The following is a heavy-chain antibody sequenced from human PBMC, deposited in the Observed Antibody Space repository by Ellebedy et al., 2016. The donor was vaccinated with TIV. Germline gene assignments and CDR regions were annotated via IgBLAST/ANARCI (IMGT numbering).Heavy chain of an antibody. CDR3: AHRRRWEQQLVPDAFDI. V-gene: IGHV2-5*01. J-gene: IGHJ3*02. CDR1: GFSLSTSGVG. D-gene: IGHD6-13*01. Sequence: SGPTLVKPTQTLTLTCTFSGFSLSTSGVGVGWIRQPPGKALEWLALIYWNDDKRYSPSLKSRLTITKDTSKNQVVLTMTNMDPVDTATYYCAHRRRWEQQLVPDAFDIWGQGTMVTVSS. CDR2: IYWNDDK.